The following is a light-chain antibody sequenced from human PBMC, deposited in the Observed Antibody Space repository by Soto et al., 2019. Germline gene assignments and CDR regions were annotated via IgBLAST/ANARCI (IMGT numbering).Light chain of an antibody. V-gene: IGLV2-11*01. CDR1: SSDIGGYNY. J-gene: IGLJ1*01. Sequence: QSALTQPPSVSGSPGQSVTISCTGTSSDIGGYNYVSWYQQLPGKAPKVMIYDVSKRPSGVPDRFSGSNSGNTASLTISGLQAEDEADYFGCSYAATTHVFATGTNLTVL. CDR3: CSYAATTHV. CDR2: DVS.